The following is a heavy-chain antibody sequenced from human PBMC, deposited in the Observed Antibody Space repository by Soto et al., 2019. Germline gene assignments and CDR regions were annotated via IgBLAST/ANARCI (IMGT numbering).Heavy chain of an antibody. CDR2: IIPIFGTA. Sequence: QVRLVQSGAEVKKPGSSVKVSCKASGGTFSSYAISWVRQAPGQGLEWMGGIIPIFGTANYAQKFQGRVTITGDETKSNAYMEVSRLRSEDTAVYYWAGGGNYYDSCGSPPFDYWGQGTLVTVSS. CDR1: GGTFSSYA. D-gene: IGHD3-22*01. V-gene: IGHV1-69*01. CDR3: AGGGNYYDSCGSPPFDY. J-gene: IGHJ4*02.